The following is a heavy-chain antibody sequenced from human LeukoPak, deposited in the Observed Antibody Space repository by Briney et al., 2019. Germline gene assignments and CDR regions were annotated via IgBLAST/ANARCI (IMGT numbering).Heavy chain of an antibody. J-gene: IGHJ6*03. Sequence: PGGSLRLSCAASGYTFRSYEMNWVRQAPGKGLEWVSYISNSGSTIYNADSVTGRFTISRDNAKNSLYLQMNSLRAEDTALYYCARGQGDFWSGYYYYYYMDVWGKGTTVTVSS. CDR3: ARGQGDFWSGYYYYYYMDV. CDR2: ISNSGSTI. CDR1: GYTFRSYE. V-gene: IGHV3-48*03. D-gene: IGHD3-3*01.